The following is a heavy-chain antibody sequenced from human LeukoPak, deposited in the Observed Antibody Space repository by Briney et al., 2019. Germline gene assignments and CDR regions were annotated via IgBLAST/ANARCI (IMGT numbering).Heavy chain of an antibody. D-gene: IGHD2-15*01. V-gene: IGHV4-34*01. J-gene: IGHJ3*02. CDR2: INHSGST. Sequence: SETLSLTCAVYGGSFSGYYWSWIRQPPGKGLEWIGEINHSGSTNYNPSLKSRVTISVDTSKNQFSRKLSSVTAADTAVYYCASKGYCSGGSCQPTNDAFDIWGQGTMVTVSS. CDR1: GGSFSGYY. CDR3: ASKGYCSGGSCQPTNDAFDI.